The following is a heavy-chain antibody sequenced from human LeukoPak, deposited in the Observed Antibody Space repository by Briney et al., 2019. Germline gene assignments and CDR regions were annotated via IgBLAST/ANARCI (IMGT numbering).Heavy chain of an antibody. V-gene: IGHV1-2*02. D-gene: IGHD5-18*01. CDR2: INPNSGDT. Sequence: ASVKVSCKASGNTFTGYYMRWVRQAPGQGLEWMAWINPNSGDTNYPQKFQGRVTVTRETSISTAYMELSRLTSDDTAVYYCARGQYSRRDAFDIWGQGTMVTVSS. CDR3: ARGQYSRRDAFDI. CDR1: GNTFTGYY. J-gene: IGHJ3*02.